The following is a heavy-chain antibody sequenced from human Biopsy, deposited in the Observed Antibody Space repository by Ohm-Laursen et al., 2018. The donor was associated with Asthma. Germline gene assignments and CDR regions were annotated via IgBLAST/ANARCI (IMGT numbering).Heavy chain of an antibody. J-gene: IGHJ4*02. Sequence: SLRLSCAASGFTFSSYSMNWVRQAPGKGLEWVSYISSSSTIYYADSVKGRFTISRDNAKNSLYLQMNSLGDEDTAVYYCARPRWGPYGYWGQGTLVTVSS. CDR3: ARPRWGPYGY. CDR2: ISSSSTI. D-gene: IGHD4-17*01. V-gene: IGHV3-48*02. CDR1: GFTFSSYS.